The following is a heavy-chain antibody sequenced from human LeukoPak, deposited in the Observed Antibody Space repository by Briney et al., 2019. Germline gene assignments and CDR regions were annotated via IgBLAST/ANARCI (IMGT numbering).Heavy chain of an antibody. D-gene: IGHD6-19*01. Sequence: GGSLRLSCAASGFTFSSYAMNWVRQAPGKGLEWVSTISAGGAGTYYADSVKGRFTISRDNSKNTLYVQMNSLRVEDTAVYYCAKDQSRIAVASDYWGQGTLVTVSS. CDR3: AKDQSRIAVASDY. CDR2: ISAGGAGT. CDR1: GFTFSSYA. J-gene: IGHJ4*02. V-gene: IGHV3-23*01.